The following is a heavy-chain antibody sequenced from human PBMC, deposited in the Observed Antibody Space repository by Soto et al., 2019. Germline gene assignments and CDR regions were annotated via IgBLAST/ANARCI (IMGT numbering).Heavy chain of an antibody. Sequence: QVQLVQSGAEVKKPGASVKVSCKASGYTFSSYALHWVRQAPGQRLEWMGWINAANGNVKYSQKFQGRVTITRDTSASTAYIELSCLRSEDTAVYYCARAVGQFDPWGQGTLVTVSS. V-gene: IGHV1-3*01. J-gene: IGHJ5*02. CDR1: GYTFSSYA. CDR2: INAANGNV. CDR3: ARAVGQFDP. D-gene: IGHD6-19*01.